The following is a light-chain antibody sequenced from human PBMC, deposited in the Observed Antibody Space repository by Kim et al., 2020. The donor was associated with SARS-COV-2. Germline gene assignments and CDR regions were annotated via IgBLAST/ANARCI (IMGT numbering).Light chain of an antibody. CDR3: NSRDSSGNHIV. CDR1: SLRNYY. Sequence: SSELTQDPAVSVALGQTVRITCQGDSLRNYYGSWYQQRPGQAPVLVIYGKNNRPSWIPDRFSGSSSGDTASLTITGAQAEDEADYYCNSRDSSGNHIVFG. V-gene: IGLV3-19*01. J-gene: IGLJ1*01. CDR2: GKN.